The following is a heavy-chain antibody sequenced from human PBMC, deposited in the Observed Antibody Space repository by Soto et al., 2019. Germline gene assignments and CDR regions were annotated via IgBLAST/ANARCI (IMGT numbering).Heavy chain of an antibody. D-gene: IGHD5-12*01. V-gene: IGHV1-69*02. J-gene: IGHJ6*03. CDR1: GGTFSSYT. CDR2: IIPILGIA. Sequence: QVQLVQSGAEVKKPGSSVKVSCKSSGGTFSSYTISWVRQAPGQWLECMGRIIPILGIAHYAQKFQGRVTITADKSTSTADMELSSLSSEDTAVNYCARGYSGYDYVSDYYYYYRDVWGKGTTVTVSS. CDR3: ARGYSGYDYVSDYYYYYRDV.